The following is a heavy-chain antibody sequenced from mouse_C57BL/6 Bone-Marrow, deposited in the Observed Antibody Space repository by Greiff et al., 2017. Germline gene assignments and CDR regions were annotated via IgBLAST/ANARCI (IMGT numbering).Heavy chain of an antibody. J-gene: IGHJ2*01. V-gene: IGHV1-54*01. Sequence: LQQSGAELVRPGTSVKVSCKASGYAFTNYLIEWVKQRPGQGLEWIGVINPGSGGTNYNEKFKGKATLTADKSSSTAYMQLSSLTSEDSAVYFCARSGGYDGGYYFDYWGQGTTLTVSS. D-gene: IGHD2-2*01. CDR1: GYAFTNYL. CDR3: ARSGGYDGGYYFDY. CDR2: INPGSGGT.